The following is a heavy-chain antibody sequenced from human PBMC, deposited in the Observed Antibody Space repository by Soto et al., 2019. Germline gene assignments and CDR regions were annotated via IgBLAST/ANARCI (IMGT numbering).Heavy chain of an antibody. CDR1: GFTFSSYG. V-gene: IGHV3-33*01. Sequence: QVQLVESGGGVVQPGRSLRLSCAASGFTFSSYGMHWVRQAPGKGLEWVAVIWYDGSNKYYADSVKGRFTISRDNSKNTLYLQMNGLRAEDTAVYYCARGEWASYYPQPYYFDYWGQGTLVTVSS. J-gene: IGHJ4*02. CDR2: IWYDGSNK. D-gene: IGHD1-26*01. CDR3: ARGEWASYYPQPYYFDY.